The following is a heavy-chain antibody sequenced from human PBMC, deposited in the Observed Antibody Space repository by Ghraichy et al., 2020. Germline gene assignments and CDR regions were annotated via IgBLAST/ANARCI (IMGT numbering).Heavy chain of an antibody. J-gene: IGHJ4*02. Sequence: GGSLRLSCAASGFTFSSYGMHWVRQAPGKGLEWVAVIWYDGSNKYYADSVKGRFTISRDNSKNTLYLQMNSLRAEDTAVYYCARDPGYSGYDPPFDYWGQGTRVTVSP. CDR1: GFTFSSYG. D-gene: IGHD5-12*01. CDR2: IWYDGSNK. CDR3: ARDPGYSGYDPPFDY. V-gene: IGHV3-33*01.